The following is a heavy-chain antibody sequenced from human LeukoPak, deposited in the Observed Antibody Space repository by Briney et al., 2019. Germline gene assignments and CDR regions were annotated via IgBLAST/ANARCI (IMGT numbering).Heavy chain of an antibody. CDR2: MSYDGSNK. CDR3: AKGPVLSLIPYFDY. CDR1: GFTFSSYG. J-gene: IGHJ4*02. V-gene: IGHV3-30*18. Sequence: GGSLRLSCAASGFTFSSYGMHWVRQAPGRGLEWVAVMSYDGSNKYYADSVKGRFTISRDNSKDTLYLQMNSLRAEDTAVYYCAKGPVLSLIPYFDYWGQGTLVTVSS.